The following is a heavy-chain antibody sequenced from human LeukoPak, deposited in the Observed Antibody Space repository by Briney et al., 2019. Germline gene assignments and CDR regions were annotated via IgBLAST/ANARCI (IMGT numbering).Heavy chain of an antibody. V-gene: IGHV4-31*11. CDR2: IYYSGST. J-gene: IGHJ4*02. D-gene: IGHD3-10*01. CDR3: ARAREFGGIDY. CDR1: GGSISSSNW. Sequence: SETLSLTCAVSGGSISSSNWWSWVRQHPGKGLEWIGYIYYSGSTYYNPSLKSRVTISVDTSKNQFSLKLSSVTAADTAVYYCARAREFGGIDYWGQGTLVTVSS.